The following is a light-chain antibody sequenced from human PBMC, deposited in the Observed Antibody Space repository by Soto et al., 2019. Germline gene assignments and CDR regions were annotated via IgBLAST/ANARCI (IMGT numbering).Light chain of an antibody. V-gene: IGKV1-12*01. CDR2: GAS. J-gene: IGKJ4*01. Sequence: DIQMTQSPSSVSAAIGDRVTITCRASQAVGTWVAWYQQQPGKPPKLLIYGASGLHTGVPSRFSGSGSGTDFTLTFSALHPEDFATYFCLQSHSFPLTFGGGTNVDIK. CDR3: LQSHSFPLT. CDR1: QAVGTW.